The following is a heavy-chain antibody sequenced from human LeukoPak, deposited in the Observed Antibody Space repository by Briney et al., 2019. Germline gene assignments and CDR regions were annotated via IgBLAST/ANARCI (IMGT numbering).Heavy chain of an antibody. Sequence: SQTLSLTCTVSGGSISSGSYYWSWIRQPAGKGLEWIGRIYTSGRTNYNPSLKSRVTISVDTSKNQFSLKLSSVTAADTAVYYCARDGSSGWYYFDYWGQGTLVTVSS. J-gene: IGHJ4*02. CDR3: ARDGSSGWYYFDY. D-gene: IGHD6-19*01. CDR2: IYTSGRT. CDR1: GGSISSGSYY. V-gene: IGHV4-61*02.